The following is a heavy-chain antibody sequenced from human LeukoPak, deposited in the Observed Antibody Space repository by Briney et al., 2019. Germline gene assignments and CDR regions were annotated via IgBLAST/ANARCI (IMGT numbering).Heavy chain of an antibody. CDR1: GYTFSNNW. CDR2: IYPDSDA. J-gene: IGHJ3*02. Sequence: GESLKISCKGSGYTFSNNWIAWVRQMPGKGLEWMGIIYPDSDARYSPSFQGQVTISADRSISTAYLQWSSLKASDTAVYYCARRQKYSGYDPGAFDIWGQGTMVTVSS. V-gene: IGHV5-51*01. D-gene: IGHD5-12*01. CDR3: ARRQKYSGYDPGAFDI.